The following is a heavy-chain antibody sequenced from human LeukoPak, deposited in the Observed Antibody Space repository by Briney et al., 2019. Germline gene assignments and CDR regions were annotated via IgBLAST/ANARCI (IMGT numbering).Heavy chain of an antibody. D-gene: IGHD2-2*03. CDR1: GGTIRSYY. CDR2: IYCSGST. J-gene: IGHJ3*02. CDR3: ARDGYGLLAFDI. V-gene: IGHV4-59*01. Sequence: SETLSLTCTVSGGTIRSYYWSWIRQPPGKGLEWIGYIYCSGSTNYNPSLKSRVTISVDTSKNQFSLKLSSVTAADTAVYYCARDGYGLLAFDIWGQGTMVTVSS.